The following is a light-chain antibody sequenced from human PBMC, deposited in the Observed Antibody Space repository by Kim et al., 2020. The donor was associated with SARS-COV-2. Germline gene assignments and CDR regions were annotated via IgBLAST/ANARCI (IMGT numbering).Light chain of an antibody. J-gene: IGKJ2*01. CDR3: MHAIQTPYT. Sequence: EPASISCRSSESLLHSNGYNYLDWYLQKPGQSPQLLIFLGSYRASGVPNRFRGSGSGTDFTLTISRVEAEDVGIYYCMHAIQTPYTFGQGTKLEIK. CDR1: ESLLHSNGYNY. CDR2: LGS. V-gene: IGKV2-28*01.